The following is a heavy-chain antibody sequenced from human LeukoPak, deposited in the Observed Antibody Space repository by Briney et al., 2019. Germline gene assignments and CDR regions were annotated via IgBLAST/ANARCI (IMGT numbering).Heavy chain of an antibody. V-gene: IGHV3-30*18. D-gene: IGHD3-22*01. Sequence: GRSLRLSCAASGFTFSSYGIHWVRQAPGKGLEWVAVIPYDGSNQYHADSVKGRFTISRDNFKNTLYLQMNSLRAEDSAVYYCAKDLFLYGSSGYPRCPDYWGQGILVTVSS. J-gene: IGHJ4*02. CDR3: AKDLFLYGSSGYPRCPDY. CDR1: GFTFSSYG. CDR2: IPYDGSNQ.